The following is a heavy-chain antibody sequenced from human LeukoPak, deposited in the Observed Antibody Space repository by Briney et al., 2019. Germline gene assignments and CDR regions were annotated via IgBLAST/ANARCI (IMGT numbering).Heavy chain of an antibody. Sequence: GGSLRLSCAASGFTFSSYAISWVRQAPGKGLEWVSAISGSGGSTYYADSVKGRFTISRDNSKNTLYLQMNSLRAEDTAVYYCAKDRDIVVVPAALFDYWGQGTLVTVSS. J-gene: IGHJ4*02. D-gene: IGHD2-2*01. CDR1: GFTFSSYA. CDR3: AKDRDIVVVPAALFDY. V-gene: IGHV3-23*01. CDR2: ISGSGGST.